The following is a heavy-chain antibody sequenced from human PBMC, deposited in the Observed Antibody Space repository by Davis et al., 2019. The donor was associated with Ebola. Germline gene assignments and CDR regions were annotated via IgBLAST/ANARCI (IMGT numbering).Heavy chain of an antibody. J-gene: IGHJ6*03. CDR3: ARGGGDYVQYHNYYYFYHMDV. CDR2: INPSGGST. D-gene: IGHD4-17*01. CDR1: GGSVSNYA. Sequence: ASVKVSCKASGGSVSNYAVSWVRQAPGQGLEWMGIINPSGGSTINAQKFQGRVTMTRDTSTSTVYMEVSSLTSEDSAVYYCARGGGDYVQYHNYYYFYHMDVWGKGTTVTVSS. V-gene: IGHV1-46*01.